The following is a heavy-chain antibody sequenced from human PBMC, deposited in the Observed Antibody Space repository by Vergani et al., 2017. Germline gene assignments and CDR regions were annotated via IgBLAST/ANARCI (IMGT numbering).Heavy chain of an antibody. D-gene: IGHD4-17*01. CDR1: GGSISSSSYY. V-gene: IGHV4-39*07. CDR2: IYYSGST. Sequence: QLQLQESGPGLVKPSETLSLTCTVSGGSISSSSYYWGWIRQPPGKGLEWIGSIYYSGSTYYNPSLKSRVTISVDTSKNQFSLKLSSVTAADTAVYYCARDPFSGDYPDAFDIWGQGTMVTVSS. CDR3: ARDPFSGDYPDAFDI. J-gene: IGHJ3*02.